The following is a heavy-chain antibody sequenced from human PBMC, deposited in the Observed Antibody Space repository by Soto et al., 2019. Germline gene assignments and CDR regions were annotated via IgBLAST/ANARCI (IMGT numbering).Heavy chain of an antibody. D-gene: IGHD3-9*01. CDR2: ISAYNGNT. CDR3: ARESSEYYDILTGWLARVANDY. J-gene: IGHJ4*02. V-gene: IGHV1-18*01. Sequence: QVQLVQSGAEVKKPGASVKLCCKASGYTFTSYGISWVRQAPGQGLEWMGWISAYNGNTNYAQKPQGRVTITTDTSTTKASMELRSRRSDDTVVYYCARESSEYYDILTGWLARVANDYWGQGTLVTVSS. CDR1: GYTFTSYG.